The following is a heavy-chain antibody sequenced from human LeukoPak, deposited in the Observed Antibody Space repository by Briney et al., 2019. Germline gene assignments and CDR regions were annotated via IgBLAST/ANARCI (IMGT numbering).Heavy chain of an antibody. Sequence: GASVKVSCKTSGYTFADYFIHWVRQAPGQGLEWMGRINANSGGTEYEQKFQGRVTMTRDTSISTAYVEVNWLISDDTAIYYCARDVSSTPNWEFDYWGQGTPVTVSS. V-gene: IGHV1-2*06. J-gene: IGHJ4*02. CDR1: GYTFADYF. D-gene: IGHD1-26*01. CDR3: ARDVSSTPNWEFDY. CDR2: INANSGGT.